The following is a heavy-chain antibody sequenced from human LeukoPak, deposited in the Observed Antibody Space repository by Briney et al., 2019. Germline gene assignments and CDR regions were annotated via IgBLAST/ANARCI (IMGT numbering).Heavy chain of an antibody. D-gene: IGHD1-7*01. CDR2: ISSSSSYI. V-gene: IGHV3-21*01. CDR1: GFTFSSYS. Sequence: PGGSLRLSCAASGFTFSSYSMNWVRQAPGKGLEWVSSISSSSSYIYYADSVKGRFTISRDNAKNSLYLQMNSLRAEDTAVYYSARGDNWNYGGVDYWGQGTLVTVSS. CDR3: ARGDNWNYGGVDY. J-gene: IGHJ4*02.